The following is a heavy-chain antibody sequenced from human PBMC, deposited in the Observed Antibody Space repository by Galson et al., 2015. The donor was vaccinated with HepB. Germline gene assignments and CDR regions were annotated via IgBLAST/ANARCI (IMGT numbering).Heavy chain of an antibody. CDR1: GFTLSSFT. CDR2: ISGSGTRT. CDR3: AKDLGPLSTGGFYFEN. V-gene: IGHV3-23*01. J-gene: IGHJ4*02. D-gene: IGHD3-16*01. Sequence: SLRLSCAASGFTLSSFTMSWVRQAPGKGLEWVSAISGSGTRTYYADPVKGRFTISRDNSKNTLFVQMNSLRAEDTAVYYCAKDLGPLSTGGFYFENWGQGTRVTVSS.